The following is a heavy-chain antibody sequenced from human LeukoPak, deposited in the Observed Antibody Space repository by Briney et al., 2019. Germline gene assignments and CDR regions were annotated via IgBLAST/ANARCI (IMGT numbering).Heavy chain of an antibody. CDR3: ARGRPTNYYDSSGYYYIDY. CDR1: GGTFSSYA. CDR2: IIPIFGTA. J-gene: IGHJ4*02. V-gene: IGHV1-69*05. D-gene: IGHD3-22*01. Sequence: SVKVSCKASGGTFSSYAISWVRQAPGQGLEWMGGIIPIFGTANYAQKFQGRVTITTDESTSTAYMELSSLRSEDTAVYYCARGRPTNYYDSSGYYYIDYWGQGTLVTVSS.